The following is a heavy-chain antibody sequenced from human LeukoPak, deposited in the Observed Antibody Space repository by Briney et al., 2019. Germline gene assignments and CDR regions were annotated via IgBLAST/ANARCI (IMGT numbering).Heavy chain of an antibody. CDR3: ARVSYGSGSYYKGFDY. D-gene: IGHD3-10*01. J-gene: IGHJ4*02. CDR1: GYSISSGYY. Sequence: SETLSLTCAVSGYSISSGYYWGWIRQPPGKGLEWIGSIYHSGSTYYNPSLKSRVTILVDTSKNQFSLKLSSVTAADTAVYYCARVSYGSGSYYKGFDYWGQGTLVTVSS. V-gene: IGHV4-38-2*01. CDR2: IYHSGST.